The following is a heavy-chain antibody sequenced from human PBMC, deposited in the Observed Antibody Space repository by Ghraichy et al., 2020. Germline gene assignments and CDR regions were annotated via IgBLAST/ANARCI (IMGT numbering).Heavy chain of an antibody. CDR1: GYTFTSYD. Sequence: ASVKVSCKASGYTFTSYDINWVRQATGQGLEWMGWMNPNSGNTGYAQKFQGRVTMTRNTSISTAYMELSSLRSEDTAVYYCARKGSGSYYLGYWGQGTLVTVSS. D-gene: IGHD1-26*01. CDR2: MNPNSGNT. V-gene: IGHV1-8*01. J-gene: IGHJ4*02. CDR3: ARKGSGSYYLGY.